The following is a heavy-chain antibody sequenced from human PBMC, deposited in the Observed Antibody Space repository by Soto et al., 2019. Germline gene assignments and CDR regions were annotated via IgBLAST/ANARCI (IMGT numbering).Heavy chain of an antibody. D-gene: IGHD2-2*02. CDR2: ISSSSSTI. V-gene: IGHV3-48*02. J-gene: IGHJ6*02. CDR1: GFTFSSYS. Sequence: GGSLRLSCAASGFTFSSYSMNWVRQAPGKGLEWVSYISSSSSTIYYADSVKGRFTISRDNAKNSLYLQMNSLRDEDTAVYYCARWGGPRANCSSTSCYIWGTFYYYYGMDVWGQGTTVTVSS. CDR3: ARWGGPRANCSSTSCYIWGTFYYYYGMDV.